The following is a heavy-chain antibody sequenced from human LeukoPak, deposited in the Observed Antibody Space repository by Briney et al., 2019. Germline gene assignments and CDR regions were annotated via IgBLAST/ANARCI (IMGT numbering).Heavy chain of an antibody. V-gene: IGHV1-2*02. CDR1: GYIFTAYY. CDR3: ARTTKFMLVTGLGY. CDR2: INPNSGGT. D-gene: IGHD3-9*01. Sequence: ASVKVSCKASGYIFTAYYIHWVRQAPGQGLEWIGWINPNSGGTNYAQKFQGRVTMTTDTSISTVYMELSGLRSDDTAVYYCARTTKFMLVTGLGYWGQGTLVTVSS. J-gene: IGHJ4*02.